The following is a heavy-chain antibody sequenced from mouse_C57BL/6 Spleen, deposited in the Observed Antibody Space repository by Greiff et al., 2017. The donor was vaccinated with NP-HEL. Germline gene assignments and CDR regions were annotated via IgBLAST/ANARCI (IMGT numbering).Heavy chain of an antibody. D-gene: IGHD2-2*01. CDR1: GFTFSSYA. V-gene: IGHV5-4*01. CDR3: AREGFYGYPFAY. Sequence: EVMLVESGGGLVKPGGSLKLSCAASGFTFSSYAMSWVRQTPEKRLEWVATISGGGSYTYYPDNVKGRFTISRDNAKNNLYLQMSHLKSEDTAMYYCAREGFYGYPFAYWGQGTLVTVSA. J-gene: IGHJ3*01. CDR2: ISGGGSYT.